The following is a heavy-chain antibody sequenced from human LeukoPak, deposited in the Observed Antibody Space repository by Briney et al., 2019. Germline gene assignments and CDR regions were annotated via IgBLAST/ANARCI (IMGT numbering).Heavy chain of an antibody. V-gene: IGHV1-69*05. J-gene: IGHJ4*02. CDR3: ARGSTSRGGFNRFDY. D-gene: IGHD1-26*01. CDR1: GGTFSIYA. CDR2: IIPIFVTA. Sequence: SVKVSCKASGGTFSIYAISWVRQAPGQGLEWIGGIIPIFVTANYAQKFQGRVTITTDESMSTASTERSGLRREGTAVYYCARGSTSRGGFNRFDYWGQGTLVTVSS.